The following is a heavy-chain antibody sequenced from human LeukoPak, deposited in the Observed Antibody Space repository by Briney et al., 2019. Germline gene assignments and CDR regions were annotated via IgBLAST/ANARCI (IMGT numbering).Heavy chain of an antibody. Sequence: GGSLRLSCAASGFTFSSYTMSWVRQAPGKGLEWVSAISGSGTTTYYADSVKGRFTISRDNSKDTLYLQMSSLRAADTAVYYCAKDVNYYDSSGLSWFWGQGTLVTVSS. D-gene: IGHD3-22*01. J-gene: IGHJ4*02. CDR1: GFTFSSYT. V-gene: IGHV3-23*01. CDR3: AKDVNYYDSSGLSWF. CDR2: ISGSGTTT.